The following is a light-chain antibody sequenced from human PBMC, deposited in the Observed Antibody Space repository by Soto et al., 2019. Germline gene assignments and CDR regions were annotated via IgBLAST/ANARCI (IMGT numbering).Light chain of an antibody. CDR2: DVS. CDR3: QQYDTYWT. J-gene: IGKJ1*01. CDR1: QSITSW. V-gene: IGKV1-5*01. Sequence: DLQMTQSPSTLSSSLGDRVTITCRASQSITSWLAWYQQKPGKAPKLLIYDVSSLEGGVQSRFSGSGSGTEFTLTIRSLQPDDFATYYCQQYDTYWTFGQGTKVDIK.